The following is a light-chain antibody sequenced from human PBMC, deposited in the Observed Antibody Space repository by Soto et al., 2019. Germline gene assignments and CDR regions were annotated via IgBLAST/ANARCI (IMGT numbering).Light chain of an antibody. V-gene: IGKV1-33*01. Sequence: DIQMTQSPSSLSASVGARVSITCQASQDIRTSLSWFQQKPGRAPKLLIYGASYLETGVPSRFRGSGSGTDFTFTISSLQPKDIATYYCQHYHNLPPFTFGPGTRVDVK. CDR1: QDIRTS. J-gene: IGKJ3*01. CDR2: GAS. CDR3: QHYHNLPPFT.